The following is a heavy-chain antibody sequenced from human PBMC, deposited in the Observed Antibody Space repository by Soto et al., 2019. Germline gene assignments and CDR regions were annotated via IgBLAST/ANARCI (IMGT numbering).Heavy chain of an antibody. V-gene: IGHV4-34*01. Sequence: PSETLSLTCAVYGGSFSGYYWSWLRQPPGKGLEWIGEINHSGSTNYNPSLKSRVTISVDTSKNQFSLKLSSVTAADTAVYYCARVVRLGYYPRKNWFDPWGQGTLVTVSS. D-gene: IGHD2-8*01. J-gene: IGHJ5*02. CDR2: INHSGST. CDR3: ARVVRLGYYPRKNWFDP. CDR1: GGSFSGYY.